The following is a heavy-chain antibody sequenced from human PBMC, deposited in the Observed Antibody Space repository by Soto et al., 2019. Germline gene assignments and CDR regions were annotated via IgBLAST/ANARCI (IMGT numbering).Heavy chain of an antibody. J-gene: IGHJ6*02. Sequence: PSATLSLTCAGSCGSIISSSYYWGWIRQPPGKGLDWIGSIYYSGSTYYNPSLKSRVTISVDTSKNQFSLKLSSVTAADTAVYYCARVYSSSWYSPALHYYYYGMDVWGQGTTVTVSS. D-gene: IGHD6-13*01. V-gene: IGHV4-39*01. CDR2: IYYSGST. CDR3: ARVYSSSWYSPALHYYYYGMDV. CDR1: CGSIISSSYY.